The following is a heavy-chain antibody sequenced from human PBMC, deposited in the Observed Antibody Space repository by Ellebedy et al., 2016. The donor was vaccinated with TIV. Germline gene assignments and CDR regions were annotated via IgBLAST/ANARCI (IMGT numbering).Heavy chain of an antibody. V-gene: IGHV3-30-3*01. J-gene: IGHJ6*02. CDR2: ISYDGSNK. Sequence: PGGSLRLSCAASGFTFSSYAMHWVRQAPGKGLEWVAVISYDGSNKYYADSVKGRFTISRDNSKNTLYLQMNSLRAEDTAVYYCARVMDANYYYYGMDVWGQGTTVTVSS. CDR1: GFTFSSYA. D-gene: IGHD3-10*01. CDR3: ARVMDANYYYYGMDV.